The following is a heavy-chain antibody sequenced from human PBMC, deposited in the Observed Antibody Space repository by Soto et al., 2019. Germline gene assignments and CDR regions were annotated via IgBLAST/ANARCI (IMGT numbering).Heavy chain of an antibody. V-gene: IGHV4-4*02. CDR3: ARDGGYDYADPRFDY. D-gene: IGHD3-16*01. CDR1: GGSISSSNW. J-gene: IGHJ4*02. Sequence: PSETLSLTCAVSGGSISSSNWWSWVRQPPGKGLEWIGEIYHSGSTNYNPSLKSRVTISVDKSKNQFSLKLSPVTAADTAVYYCARDGGYDYADPRFDYWGQGTLVTVSS. CDR2: IYHSGST.